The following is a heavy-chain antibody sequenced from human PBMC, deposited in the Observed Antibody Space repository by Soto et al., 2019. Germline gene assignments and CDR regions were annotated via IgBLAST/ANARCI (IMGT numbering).Heavy chain of an antibody. CDR1: GGSISSGGYY. J-gene: IGHJ5*02. Sequence: QVQLQESGPGLVKPSQTLSLTCTVSGGSISSGGYYWSWIRQHPGKGLEWIGYIYHSGSTYYNPSRQSRVTRSVDTSKKQFSLKLSSVTAADTAVYYCARGAVPGWFDPWGQGTLVTVSS. V-gene: IGHV4-31*03. CDR3: ARGAVPGWFDP. CDR2: IYHSGST.